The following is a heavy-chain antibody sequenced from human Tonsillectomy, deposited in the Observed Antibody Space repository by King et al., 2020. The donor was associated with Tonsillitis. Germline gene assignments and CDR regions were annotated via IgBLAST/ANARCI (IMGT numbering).Heavy chain of an antibody. Sequence: VQLVQSGAEVKEPGASVKVSCKASGYTFTGYYLHWVRQAPGQGLEWMGWINPNSGGTKYAQNFQGRVTMTRDTSISTAYMELTRLRSDDTAVYYCARGAPIVVVVAATSAPYYYYGLDVWGQGTTVTVSS. CDR3: ARGAPIVVVVAATSAPYYYYGLDV. D-gene: IGHD2-15*01. CDR2: INPNSGGT. J-gene: IGHJ6*02. V-gene: IGHV1-2*02. CDR1: GYTFTGYY.